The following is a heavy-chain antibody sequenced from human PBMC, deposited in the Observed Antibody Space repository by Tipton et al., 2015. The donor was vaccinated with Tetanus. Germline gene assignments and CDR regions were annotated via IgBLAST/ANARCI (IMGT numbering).Heavy chain of an antibody. J-gene: IGHJ2*01. CDR2: IGTVPGDT. V-gene: IGHV3-13*01. Sequence: SLRLSCAASGFTFSSHDMHWVRQATGKGLEWVSGIGTVPGDTYYPDSVRGRFTISRENDKNSLYLHMNNLRAGDTAVYYCVRDTQCCDGTWYFDLWGRGTLVIVSS. D-gene: IGHD6-19*01. CDR1: GFTFSSHD. CDR3: VRDTQCCDGTWYFDL.